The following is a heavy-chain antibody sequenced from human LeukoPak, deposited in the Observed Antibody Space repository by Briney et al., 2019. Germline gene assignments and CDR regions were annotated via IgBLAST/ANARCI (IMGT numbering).Heavy chain of an antibody. J-gene: IGHJ4*02. D-gene: IGHD3-3*02. CDR2: IYYSGST. CDR3: ARVVLGGIPYFEY. CDR1: GGSISSYY. V-gene: IGHV4-59*01. Sequence: SETLSLTCTVSGGSISSYYWSWIRQPPGKGLEWMGYIYYSGSTNYNPSLKSRVTISVDTSKNQFSLKLSSVTAADTAVYYCARVVLGGIPYFEYWGQGNLVTVSS.